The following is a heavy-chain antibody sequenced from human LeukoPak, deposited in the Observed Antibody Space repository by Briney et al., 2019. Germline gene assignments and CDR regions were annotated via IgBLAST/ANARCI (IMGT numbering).Heavy chain of an antibody. V-gene: IGHV3-21*01. CDR1: GFTFSSYS. D-gene: IGHD3-10*01. J-gene: IGHJ6*03. CDR2: ISSSSSYI. Sequence: GGSLRLSCAASGFTFSSYSMNWVRQAPGKGLEWVSSISSSSSYIYYADSVKGRFTISRDNAKNSLYLQMNSLRAEDTAVYYCARDGSYGSGSYEHYYYYYMAVWGKGTTVTISS. CDR3: ARDGSYGSGSYEHYYYYYMAV.